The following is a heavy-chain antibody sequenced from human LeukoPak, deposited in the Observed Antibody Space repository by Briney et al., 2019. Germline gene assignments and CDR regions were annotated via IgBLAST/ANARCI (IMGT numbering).Heavy chain of an antibody. D-gene: IGHD1-26*01. V-gene: IGHV3-7*03. CDR2: INQDGSEK. CDR1: GITFSRFW. Sequence: GGSLRLSCAASGITFSRFWMSWVRQAPGKGLQWVANINQDGSEKHYVDSVKGRFTISRDNAENSLYLQMNSLKTEDTAVYYCARELSGSDYFYYGMDVWGQGTTVTVSS. J-gene: IGHJ6*02. CDR3: ARELSGSDYFYYGMDV.